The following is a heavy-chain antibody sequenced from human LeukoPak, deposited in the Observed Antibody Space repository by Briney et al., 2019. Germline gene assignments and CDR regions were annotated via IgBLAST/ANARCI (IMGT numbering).Heavy chain of an antibody. Sequence: GASVKVSCKASGGSLSDSAVLWGRQAPGDGPEWMGKMIVSLGITVYAQKFQDRVTITADKTTSTAYMELSSLRSGGTAVYYCARESVRFGVVKEGDLWGQGTLVSVSS. V-gene: IGHV1-69*04. J-gene: IGHJ5*02. CDR1: GGSLSDSA. D-gene: IGHD3-3*01. CDR2: MIVSLGIT. CDR3: ARESVRFGVVKEGDL.